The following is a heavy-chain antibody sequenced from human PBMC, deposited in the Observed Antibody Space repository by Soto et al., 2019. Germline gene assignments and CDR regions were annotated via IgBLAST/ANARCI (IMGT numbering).Heavy chain of an antibody. D-gene: IGHD3-22*01. Sequence: ASVKVSCKASGYTFSTYAIHWVRQAPGHRLEWMGWINSGNGHRKYSQNFQGRVSITWDTSASTAYMELSSLRSEDTAVYYRARGSLTKLVAETYYYAIDVWGQRTTVTVSS. V-gene: IGHV1-3*01. CDR2: INSGNGHR. J-gene: IGHJ6*02. CDR3: ARGSLTKLVAETYYYAIDV. CDR1: GYTFSTYA.